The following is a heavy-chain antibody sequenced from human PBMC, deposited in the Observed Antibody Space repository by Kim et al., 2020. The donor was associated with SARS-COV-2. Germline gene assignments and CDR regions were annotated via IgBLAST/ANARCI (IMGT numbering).Heavy chain of an antibody. CDR3: AASTGTVGEFDY. J-gene: IGHJ4*02. D-gene: IGHD3-16*01. V-gene: IGHV1-58*01. Sequence: NHAQKFQGRVPITRDMSTNTAYMELSSLRSEDTAVYYCAASTGTVGEFDYWGQGTLVTVSS.